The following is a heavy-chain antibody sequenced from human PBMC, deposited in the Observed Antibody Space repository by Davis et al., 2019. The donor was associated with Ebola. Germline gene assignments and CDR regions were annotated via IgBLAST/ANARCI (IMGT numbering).Heavy chain of an antibody. CDR2: IIPIFGTT. CDR3: VRDYNGSWFGWFDP. V-gene: IGHV1-69*13. D-gene: IGHD6-13*01. J-gene: IGHJ5*02. CDR1: GGTFSTSA. Sequence: SVQVSCKASGGTFSTSAISWVRQAPGQGLEWMGGIIPIFGTTNYAQKFQGRVAITADESTSTAYMELNSLRSEDSAVYYCVRDYNGSWFGWFDPWGQGTLVTVSS.